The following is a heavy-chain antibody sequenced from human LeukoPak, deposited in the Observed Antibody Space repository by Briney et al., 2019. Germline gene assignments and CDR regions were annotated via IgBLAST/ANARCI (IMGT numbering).Heavy chain of an antibody. CDR2: ISPDGSDT. J-gene: IGHJ4*02. CDR1: GFTFTNYA. D-gene: IGHD2-15*01. V-gene: IGHV3-23*01. CDR3: TKDWSAAY. Sequence: GGSLRLSCAASGFTFTNYAMTWVRQAPGKGLEWVSAISPDGSDTKYAESVKGRSTISRDNSKNTLFLQMNSLRVEDTAVYYCTKDWSAAYWGQGTLVTVSS.